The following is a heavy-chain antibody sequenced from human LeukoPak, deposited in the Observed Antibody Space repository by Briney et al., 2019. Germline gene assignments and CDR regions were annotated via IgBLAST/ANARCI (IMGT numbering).Heavy chain of an antibody. CDR1: GFTFSDYY. V-gene: IGHV3-11*01. J-gene: IGHJ4*02. CDR2: ISSSGSTI. D-gene: IGHD2-15*01. Sequence: GGSLRLSCAASGFTFSDYYMSWIRQAPGKGLEWVSYISSSGSTIYYADSVKGRFTISRDNAKNSLYLQMNSLRAEDTAVYYCARGYPVVVVAAQFDCWGQGTLVTVSS. CDR3: ARGYPVVVVAAQFDC.